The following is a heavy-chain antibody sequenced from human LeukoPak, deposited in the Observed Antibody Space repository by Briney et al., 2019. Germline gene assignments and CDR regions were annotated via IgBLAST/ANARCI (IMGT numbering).Heavy chain of an antibody. J-gene: IGHJ6*03. V-gene: IGHV2-70*17. CDR3: ARTLGSLGIAPMDV. CDR1: GFSLSTSRMS. D-gene: IGHD6-13*01. Sequence: SGPALVRPTQTLTLTFTFSGFSLSTSRMSVNWVRQPPGKALEWRGPIDWDGDKFYSTSLKTRLTISKVTSKDQVVLTMTNMDPVDTATYYCARTLGSLGIAPMDVWGKGTMVTVSS. CDR2: IDWDGDK.